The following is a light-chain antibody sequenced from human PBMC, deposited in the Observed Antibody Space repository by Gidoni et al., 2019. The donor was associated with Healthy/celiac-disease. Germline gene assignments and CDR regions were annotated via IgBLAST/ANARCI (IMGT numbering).Light chain of an antibody. Sequence: QSALTQPASVSGSPGQSITIPCTGTSSYVGGYNYVAWYQQHPGNAPKLMIYEVRNRPSGVSKRFSGSKSGNTASLTISGLQAEDEADYYCSSYTSSSTLVFGGGTKLTVL. CDR2: EVR. CDR3: SSYTSSSTLV. J-gene: IGLJ2*01. CDR1: SSYVGGYNY. V-gene: IGLV2-14*01.